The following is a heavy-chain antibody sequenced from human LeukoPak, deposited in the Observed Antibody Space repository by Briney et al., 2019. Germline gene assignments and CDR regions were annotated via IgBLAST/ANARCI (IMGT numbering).Heavy chain of an antibody. Sequence: SETLSLTCTVSGGSISSGDYYWSWIRQPPGKGLEWIGYIYYSGSTYYNPSLKSRVTISVDTSKNQFSLKLSSVTAADTAVYYCARQRVTGTYYYDSSGPTPFDYWGQGTLVTVSS. CDR2: IYYSGST. CDR3: ARQRVTGTYYYDSSGPTPFDY. CDR1: GGSISSGDYY. D-gene: IGHD3-22*01. J-gene: IGHJ4*02. V-gene: IGHV4-30-4*01.